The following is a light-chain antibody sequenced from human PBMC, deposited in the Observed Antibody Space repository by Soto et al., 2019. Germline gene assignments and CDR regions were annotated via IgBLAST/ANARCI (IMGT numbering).Light chain of an antibody. CDR3: SSYTSGSTRVV. J-gene: IGLJ2*01. CDR1: SSDVGGYNY. V-gene: IGLV2-14*03. Sequence: QSALTQPASVSGSPGQSITDSCTGTSSDVGGYNYVSWYQQHPGKAPKIMIYDVSKRPSGISNRFSGSKSGNTASLTISGLQIEDEADYYCSSYTSGSTRVVFGGATKVTVL. CDR2: DVS.